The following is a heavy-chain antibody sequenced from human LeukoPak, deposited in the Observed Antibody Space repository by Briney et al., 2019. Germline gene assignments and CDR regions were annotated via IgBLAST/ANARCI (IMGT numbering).Heavy chain of an antibody. CDR3: ARDLMGWDLHYFDY. Sequence: GGSLRLSCAASGIIFSNYWMHWVRQAPGKGLVWVSRINRDGSSTSYADSVKGRFTISRDNAKNTPYLQMNSLRAEDTAVYYCARDLMGWDLHYFDYWGQGTLVTVSS. J-gene: IGHJ4*02. V-gene: IGHV3-74*01. CDR2: INRDGSST. CDR1: GIIFSNYW. D-gene: IGHD1-26*01.